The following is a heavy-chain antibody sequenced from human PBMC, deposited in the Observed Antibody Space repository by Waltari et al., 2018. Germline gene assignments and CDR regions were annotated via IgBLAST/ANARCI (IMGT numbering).Heavy chain of an antibody. V-gene: IGHV3-11*01. CDR3: AIGEDTAVLRGY. J-gene: IGHJ4*02. Sequence: VDLVESGGGLVKPGGSLRLSCAVSGFSFSDYDMTWVRQAPGKGLEWISYISTSGRTVVYAESVNGRFTISRDNAKNSLYLQMNSLRVDDTAVYYCAIGEDTAVLRGYWGQGTLVTVSS. D-gene: IGHD5-18*01. CDR2: ISTSGRTV. CDR1: GFSFSDYD.